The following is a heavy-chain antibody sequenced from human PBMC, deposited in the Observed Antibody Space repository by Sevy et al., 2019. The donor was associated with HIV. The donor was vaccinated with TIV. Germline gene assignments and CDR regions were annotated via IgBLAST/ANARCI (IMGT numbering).Heavy chain of an antibody. CDR2: IYYNGST. CDR3: ARGSSSWYP. D-gene: IGHD6-13*01. V-gene: IGHV4-59*12. Sequence: SESLSLTCTVSGGSISSFYWTWIRQPPGKGLEWIGYIYYNGSTNYNPSLKSRVTISVGTSKNEFSLKLISVTAADTAVYYCARGSSSWYPWGQGTLVTVSS. CDR1: GGSISSFY. J-gene: IGHJ5*02.